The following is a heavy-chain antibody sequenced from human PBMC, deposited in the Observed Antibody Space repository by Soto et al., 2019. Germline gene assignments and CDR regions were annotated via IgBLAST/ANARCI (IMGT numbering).Heavy chain of an antibody. J-gene: IGHJ4*02. CDR3: AKDAGSTEYFFAS. Sequence: QVQVVESGGGVVQPGRSLRLSCAASGFTFRTYAMHWVRQAPGKGLEWVAVISHDGSNTDYGDSVMGRFTISRDNSKSTLSLQMNSLRPEDTGVYYCAKDAGSTEYFFASWGQGTLVSVSS. CDR1: GFTFRTYA. CDR2: ISHDGSNT. V-gene: IGHV3-30*18.